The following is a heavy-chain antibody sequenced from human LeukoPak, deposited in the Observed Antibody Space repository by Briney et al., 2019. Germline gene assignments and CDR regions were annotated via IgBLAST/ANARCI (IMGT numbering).Heavy chain of an antibody. J-gene: IGHJ4*02. CDR2: ISYDGSNK. Sequence: HPGGSLRLSCAASGFTFSSYAMSWVRQAPGKGLQWVAVISYDGSNKYYADSVKGRFTISRDNSKNTLYLQMNSLRAEDTAVHYCVRDIVFGTTFAGRGYFDYWGLGTLVTVSS. V-gene: IGHV3-30-3*01. CDR3: VRDIVFGTTFAGRGYFDY. CDR1: GFTFSSYA. D-gene: IGHD1-7*01.